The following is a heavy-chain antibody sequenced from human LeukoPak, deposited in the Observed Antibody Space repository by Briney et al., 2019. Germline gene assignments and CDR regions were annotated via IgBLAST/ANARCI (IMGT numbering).Heavy chain of an antibody. D-gene: IGHD3-22*01. CDR1: GYTFTSYG. Sequence: ASVKVSCKASGYTFTSYGISWVRQAPGQGLEWMGWISAYNGNTNYAQKLQGRVTMTTDTSTSTAYMELRSLRSDDTAVYYCASQTDYYDSSGYFDYWGQGTLVTVSS. CDR3: ASQTDYYDSSGYFDY. CDR2: ISAYNGNT. V-gene: IGHV1-18*01. J-gene: IGHJ4*02.